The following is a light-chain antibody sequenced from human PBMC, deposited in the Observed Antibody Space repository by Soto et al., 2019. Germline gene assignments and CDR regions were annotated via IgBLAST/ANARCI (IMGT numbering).Light chain of an antibody. CDR2: DVS. CDR1: SSDVGGYNY. CDR3: SSYTSSSTLV. J-gene: IGLJ1*01. Sequence: QYALTQPASVSGSPGQSITISCTGTSSDVGGYNYVSWYQQHPGKDPKLMIHDVSNRPSGVSNRFSGSKSGNTASLTISGLQAEDEADYYCSSYTSSSTLVFGTGTKLTVL. V-gene: IGLV2-14*01.